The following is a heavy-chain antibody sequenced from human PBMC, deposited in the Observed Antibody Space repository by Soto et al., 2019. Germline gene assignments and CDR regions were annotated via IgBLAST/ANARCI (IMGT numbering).Heavy chain of an antibody. CDR2: IWYDGSNK. J-gene: IGHJ4*02. Sequence: GGSLRLSCAASGFTFSSYGMHWVRQAPGKGLEWVAVIWYDGSNKYYADSVKGRFTISRDNSKNTLYLQMNSLRAEDTAVYYCARGAVDTAMVTSFDYWGQGTLVTVSS. V-gene: IGHV3-33*01. CDR3: ARGAVDTAMVTSFDY. CDR1: GFTFSSYG. D-gene: IGHD5-18*01.